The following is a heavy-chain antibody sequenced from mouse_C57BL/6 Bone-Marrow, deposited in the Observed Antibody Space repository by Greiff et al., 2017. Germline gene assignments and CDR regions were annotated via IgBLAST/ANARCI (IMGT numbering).Heavy chain of an antibody. CDR3: AIKAVVGGYYFDY. J-gene: IGHJ2*01. CDR2: IHPSDSDT. V-gene: IGHV1-74*01. D-gene: IGHD1-1*01. Sequence: VKQRPGQGLEWIGRIHPSDSDTNYNQKFKGKATLTVDKSSSTAYMQLSSLTSEDSAVYYCAIKAVVGGYYFDYWGQGTTLTVSS.